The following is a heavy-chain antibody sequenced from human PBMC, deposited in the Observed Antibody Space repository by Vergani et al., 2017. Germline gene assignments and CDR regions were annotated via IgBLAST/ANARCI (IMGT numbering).Heavy chain of an antibody. CDR3: AKKGGSLYYYGVDV. CDR1: GYTFGHFD. V-gene: IGHV3-30*02. CDR2: IRYDGSNP. J-gene: IGHJ6*02. D-gene: IGHD1-26*01. Sequence: QEQLLQSGGGVVKPGGSLRLTCIGSGYTFGHFDMHWVRQAPGKGLAWVAFIRYDGSNPQYIDSVKGRFTISIDNSKDTLFLQMNGLRPEDTGTYFCAKKGGSLYYYGVDVWGQGTTITVSS.